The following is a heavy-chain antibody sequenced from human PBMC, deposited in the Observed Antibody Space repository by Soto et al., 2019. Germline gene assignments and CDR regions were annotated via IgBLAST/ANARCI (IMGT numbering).Heavy chain of an antibody. CDR3: GGGTDSHDNDSHASSYP. D-gene: IGHD3-22*01. V-gene: IGHV1-69*02. CDR2: IIPIIGII. CDR1: GGTFSTYT. Sequence: QVQLVQSGAEVKKPGSSVKVSCKASGGTFSTYTITWVRQAPGQGLEWMGRIIPIIGIINSAQKFQGRVTISADKFMGTAYMELTRLRSDDTAVYYCGGGTDSHDNDSHASSYPWGQGTLVTVSS. J-gene: IGHJ5*02.